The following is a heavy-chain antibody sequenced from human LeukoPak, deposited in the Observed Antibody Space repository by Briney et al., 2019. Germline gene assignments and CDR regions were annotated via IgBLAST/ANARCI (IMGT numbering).Heavy chain of an antibody. Sequence: SETLSLTCTVSGGSISSSSYYWGWIRQPPGKGLEWIGSIYYSGSTYYNPSLKSRVTISVDTSKNQFSLKLSSVTAADTAVYYCTRRPSTWYSGWFDPWGQGTLVTVSS. V-gene: IGHV4-39*01. CDR3: TRRPSTWYSGWFDP. CDR2: IYYSGST. J-gene: IGHJ5*02. CDR1: GGSISSSSYY. D-gene: IGHD6-13*01.